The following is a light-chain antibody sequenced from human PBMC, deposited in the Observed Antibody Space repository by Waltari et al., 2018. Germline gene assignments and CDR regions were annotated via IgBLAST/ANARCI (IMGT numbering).Light chain of an antibody. J-gene: IGKJ4*01. V-gene: IGKV3-15*01. CDR1: QSVRSH. CDR3: QRYNNWPLT. Sequence: ELVLPKNPVTLSVPPGERATLSCRASQSVRSHLAWYQQKPGQAPRLLIYGASTRATGVPARFSGSGFWTEFTLTISSLQSEDFAVYYCQRYNNWPLTFGGGTKVEIK. CDR2: GAS.